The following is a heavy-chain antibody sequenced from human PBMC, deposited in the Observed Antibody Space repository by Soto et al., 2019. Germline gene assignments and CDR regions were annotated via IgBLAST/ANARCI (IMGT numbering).Heavy chain of an antibody. J-gene: IGHJ4*02. V-gene: IGHV3-7*03. Sequence: GGSLRLSCAASGFTFGDYWMSWVRQAPGKGLEWVAHIKKDGSENYYVDSVTGRFTVSRDNTKNSLYLQMNSLRAEDTAVYYCAKLGSGYYTGLYFDYWGQGTLVTVSS. CDR2: IKKDGSEN. D-gene: IGHD3-3*01. CDR3: AKLGSGYYTGLYFDY. CDR1: GFTFGDYW.